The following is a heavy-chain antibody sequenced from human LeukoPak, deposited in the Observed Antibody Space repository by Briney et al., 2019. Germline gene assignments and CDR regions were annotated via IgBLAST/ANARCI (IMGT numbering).Heavy chain of an antibody. CDR3: ARRRADFNGYYYLDY. CDR2: IYPRDFDT. V-gene: IGHV5-51*01. J-gene: IGHJ4*02. Sequence: GEPLKISCKASGYNFIYYWIGWVRQMPAIGLEWMGIIYPRDFDTSYTPSFQGQVTMSADTSINTAYLQWSSLKAPDTAMYYCARRRADFNGYYYLDYWGQGTLVTVSS. CDR1: GYNFIYYW. D-gene: IGHD5-18*01.